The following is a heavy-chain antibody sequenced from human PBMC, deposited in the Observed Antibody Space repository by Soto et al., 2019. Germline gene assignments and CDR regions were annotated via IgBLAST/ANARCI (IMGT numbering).Heavy chain of an antibody. Sequence: QVQLVQSGAEVKKPGASVKVSCRASGYTFTSYGITWVRQAPGQGLEWMGWISGYNGKTDFAQKFQGRVTLTTDTSTSTAYMELRSLRSDDTAVYYCATCLEQVVCAFDIWGQGTMVTVSS. CDR2: ISGYNGKT. D-gene: IGHD6-6*01. V-gene: IGHV1-18*01. CDR3: ATCLEQVVCAFDI. CDR1: GYTFTSYG. J-gene: IGHJ3*02.